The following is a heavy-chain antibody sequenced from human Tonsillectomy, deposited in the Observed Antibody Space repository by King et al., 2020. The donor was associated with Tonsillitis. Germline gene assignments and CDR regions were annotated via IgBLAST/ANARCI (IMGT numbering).Heavy chain of an antibody. J-gene: IGHJ4*02. CDR1: GFTFNHYS. Sequence: VKLVESGGGVVQPGRSLRLSCAASGFTFNHYSLDWVRQAPGKGLEWVALISHDGTTKYYADSVKGRFTISRDNSKNTLYLQMNSLRAEDTAVYYCARDLFSGLGPLDYWGQGTLVTVSS. D-gene: IGHD6-19*01. V-gene: IGHV3-30-3*01. CDR3: ARDLFSGLGPLDY. CDR2: ISHDGTTK.